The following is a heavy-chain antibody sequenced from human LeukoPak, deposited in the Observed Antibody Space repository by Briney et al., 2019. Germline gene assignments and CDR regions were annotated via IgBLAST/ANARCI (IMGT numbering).Heavy chain of an antibody. CDR3: ARHGTGRLGTADY. D-gene: IGHD1/OR15-1a*01. CDR2: IYHSGST. J-gene: IGHJ4*02. V-gene: IGHV4-38-2*01. CDR1: GYSISSGYY. Sequence: SETLSLTCAVSGYSISSGYYWGWIRQPPGKGLEWIGSIYHSGSTYYNPSLKSRVTISVDTSKNQFSLKLSSVTAADTAVYYCARHGTGRLGTADYWGQGTLVTVSS.